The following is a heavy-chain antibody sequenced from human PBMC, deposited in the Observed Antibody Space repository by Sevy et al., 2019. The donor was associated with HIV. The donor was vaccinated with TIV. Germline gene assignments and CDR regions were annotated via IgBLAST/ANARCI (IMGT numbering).Heavy chain of an antibody. CDR2: IYAGGTA. Sequence: GGSLRLSCVVSGFDIRSNYMSWVRQAPGKGLEWVSHIYAGGTAYYGDSVKGRFTFSRDDSKNTVSLQMRSLRVEDSAVYYCASEYCSRGSCFFDYWGQGIQVTVSS. D-gene: IGHD2-15*01. CDR1: GFDIRSNY. CDR3: ASEYCSRGSCFFDY. V-gene: IGHV3-53*01. J-gene: IGHJ4*02.